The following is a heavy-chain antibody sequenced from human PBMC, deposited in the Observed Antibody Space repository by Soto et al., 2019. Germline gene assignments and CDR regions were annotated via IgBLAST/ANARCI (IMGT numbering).Heavy chain of an antibody. Sequence: SETLSLTCSVSGDSISSYSWSWIRQTTGKGLECIGYLYYSGSTNYNPSLKSRVTISVDTSKNQFSLKLSSVTAADTAVYYCAREAPYCSGNSCQGEFFDYWGQGTLVTVLL. J-gene: IGHJ4*02. D-gene: IGHD2-2*01. CDR2: LYYSGST. CDR3: AREAPYCSGNSCQGEFFDY. CDR1: GDSISSYS. V-gene: IGHV4-59*01.